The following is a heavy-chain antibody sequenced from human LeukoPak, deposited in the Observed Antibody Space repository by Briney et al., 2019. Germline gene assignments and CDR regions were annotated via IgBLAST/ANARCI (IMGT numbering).Heavy chain of an antibody. CDR2: ISSNGSST. V-gene: IGHV3-64*01. Sequence: QSGGSLRLSCAASGFTFNRYAMYWVRQAPGKGLEHVAVISSNGSSTNYANSVKGRFIISRDDSKNMVYLQMGSLRPDDMAIYYCARDFVRDVWSGLGWFDPWGQGTLVTVSS. J-gene: IGHJ5*02. CDR3: ARDFVRDVWSGLGWFDP. D-gene: IGHD3-3*01. CDR1: GFTFNRYA.